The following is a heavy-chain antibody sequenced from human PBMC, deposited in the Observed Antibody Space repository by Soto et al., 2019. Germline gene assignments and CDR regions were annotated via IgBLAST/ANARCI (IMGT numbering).Heavy chain of an antibody. V-gene: IGHV1-18*01. Sequence: QVQLVQSGAEVKKPGASVKVSCKASGYTFTSYGISWVRQAPGQGLEWMGGISAYKGNTNYAQKLQGRVTMTTDTSTSTAYMELRSLRSDDTAVYYCAREAPPSIGRSGYFTGWFDPWGQGTLVTVSS. J-gene: IGHJ5*02. CDR1: GYTFTSYG. D-gene: IGHD3-3*01. CDR3: AREAPPSIGRSGYFTGWFDP. CDR2: ISAYKGNT.